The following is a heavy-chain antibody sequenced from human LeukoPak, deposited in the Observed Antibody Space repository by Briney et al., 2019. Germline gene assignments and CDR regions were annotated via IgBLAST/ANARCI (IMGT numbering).Heavy chain of an antibody. CDR3: ARDYYDSSGYSRFDP. V-gene: IGHV1-2*02. J-gene: IGHJ5*02. Sequence: ASVKVSCKVSGYTLTSYYMHWVRQAPGQGLEWMGWINPNSGGTDYAQKFQGRVTMTRDTSISTAYMEVSRLRSDDTAVYYCARDYYDSSGYSRFDPWGQGTLVTVSS. D-gene: IGHD3-22*01. CDR2: INPNSGGT. CDR1: GYTLTSYY.